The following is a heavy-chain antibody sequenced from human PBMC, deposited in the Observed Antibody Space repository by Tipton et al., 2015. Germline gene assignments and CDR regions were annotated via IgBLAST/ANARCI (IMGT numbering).Heavy chain of an antibody. CDR1: GVSVSSSHFR. V-gene: IGHV4-61*03. D-gene: IGHD5-12*01. Sequence: TLSLTCTVSGVSVSSSHFRWSWIRQPPGKGLECVVYIFYSGTTYYNPSLKGRVTLSIDTSKNHFSLKLSSVTAADTAVYYCARDEAYETGAFDIGGQGTLVTVSS. J-gene: IGHJ3*02. CDR2: IFYSGTT. CDR3: ARDEAYETGAFDI.